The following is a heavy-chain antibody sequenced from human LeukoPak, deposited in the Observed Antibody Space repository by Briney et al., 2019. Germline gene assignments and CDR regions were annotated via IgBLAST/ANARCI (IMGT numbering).Heavy chain of an antibody. CDR1: GFTFSSYA. J-gene: IGHJ4*02. D-gene: IGHD3-3*01. V-gene: IGHV3-23*01. Sequence: GGSLRLSCAASGFTFSSYAMSWVHQAPGKGLEWVSCISGSGGSTYYADSVKGRFTISRDNSKNTLYLQMNSLRAEDTAVYYCAKGETYYDFWSGYFDYWGQGTLVTVSS. CDR2: ISGSGGST. CDR3: AKGETYYDFWSGYFDY.